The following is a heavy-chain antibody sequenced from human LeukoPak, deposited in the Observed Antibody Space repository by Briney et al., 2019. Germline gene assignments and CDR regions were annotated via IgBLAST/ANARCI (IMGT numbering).Heavy chain of an antibody. CDR1: GGSISSYY. V-gene: IGHV4-59*08. D-gene: IGHD5-12*01. J-gene: IGHJ6*02. CDR2: IYYSGST. CDR3: ARLSVDIAATGFGARYYYGMDV. Sequence: SETLSLTCTVSGGSISSYYWSWIRQPPGKGLEWIGYIYYSGSTNYNPSLKSRVTISVDTSKNQFSLKLSSVTAADTAVYYCARLSVDIAATGFGARYYYGMDVWGQGTTVTVSS.